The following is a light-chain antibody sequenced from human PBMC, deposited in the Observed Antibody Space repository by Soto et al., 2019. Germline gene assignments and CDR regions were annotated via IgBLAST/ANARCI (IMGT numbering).Light chain of an antibody. J-gene: IGLJ3*02. Sequence: QSVLTQPASVPGSPGQSITISCTGTSSDIGDYNYVSWYQQHPGKAPKLIIFEVGDRPSGVSNRFSGSKSGYTASLTISGLQAEDEADYYCSSHTSTSNWVLGEGT. CDR3: SSHTSTSNWV. V-gene: IGLV2-14*01. CDR1: SSDIGDYNY. CDR2: EVG.